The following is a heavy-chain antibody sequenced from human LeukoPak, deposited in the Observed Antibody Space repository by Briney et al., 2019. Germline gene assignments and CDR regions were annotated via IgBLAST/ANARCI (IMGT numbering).Heavy chain of an antibody. CDR2: IIPIFGTA. CDR3: ARESPTRYSSGWYGQGIFDY. CDR1: GGTFSSYA. D-gene: IGHD6-13*01. V-gene: IGHV1-69*13. Sequence: SVKVSCKASGGTFSSYAISWVRQAPGQGLEWMGGIIPIFGTANYAQKFQGRVTITADESTSTAYMELSSLRSEDTAVYYCARESPTRYSSGWYGQGIFDYWGQGTLVTVSS. J-gene: IGHJ4*02.